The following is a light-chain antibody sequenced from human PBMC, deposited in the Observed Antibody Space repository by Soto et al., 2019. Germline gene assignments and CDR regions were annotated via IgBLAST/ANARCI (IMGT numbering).Light chain of an antibody. CDR1: RGISNV. Sequence: DIQMTQSPSAMSASVGDRVTITCRANRGISNVLAWCQQNPGRVPRRLIYGASSLQSGVPSRFSGTGSGTEFTLTISSLQPEDFATYYCLQHNNYSTTVGQGTRLESK. CDR3: LQHNNYSTT. CDR2: GAS. J-gene: IGKJ5*01. V-gene: IGKV1-17*03.